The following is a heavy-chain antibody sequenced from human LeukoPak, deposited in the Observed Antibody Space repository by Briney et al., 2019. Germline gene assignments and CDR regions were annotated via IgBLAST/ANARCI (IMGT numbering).Heavy chain of an antibody. CDR1: GFTFSSYA. Sequence: GGSLRLSCAASGFTFSSYAMSWVRQAPGKGLEWVSPISGSGGSTYYADSVKGRFTISRDNSKNTLYLQMNSLRAEDTAVYYCAKADSPMITFGGVIVSFDYWGQGTLVTVSS. CDR3: AKADSPMITFGGVIVSFDY. D-gene: IGHD3-16*02. J-gene: IGHJ4*02. V-gene: IGHV3-23*01. CDR2: ISGSGGST.